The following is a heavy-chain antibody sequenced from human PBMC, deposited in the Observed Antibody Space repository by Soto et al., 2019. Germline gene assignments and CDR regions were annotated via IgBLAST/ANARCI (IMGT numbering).Heavy chain of an antibody. CDR3: ARDRGRRYYDSSGPSFDY. D-gene: IGHD3-22*01. V-gene: IGHV1-18*01. Sequence: QVQLVQSGAEVKKPGASVKVSCKASGYTFTSYGISWVRQAPGQGLEWMGWISAYNGNTNYAPKLQGRVTMTTDTSTSTAYMELRSPRSDDTAVYYCARDRGRRYYDSSGPSFDYWGQGTLVTVSS. J-gene: IGHJ4*02. CDR2: ISAYNGNT. CDR1: GYTFTSYG.